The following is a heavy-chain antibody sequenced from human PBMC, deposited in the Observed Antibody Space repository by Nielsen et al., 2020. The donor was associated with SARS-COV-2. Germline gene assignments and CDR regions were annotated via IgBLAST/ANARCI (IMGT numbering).Heavy chain of an antibody. CDR2: IYYSGST. V-gene: IGHV4-59*08. Sequence: SETLSLTCTVSGGSISSYYWSWIRQPPGKGLEWIGYIYYSGSTNYNPSLKSRVTISVDTSKTQFSRKLSSVTAADTAVYYCARPWGYSSGWTTFDYWGQGTLVTVSS. CDR3: ARPWGYSSGWTTFDY. CDR1: GGSISSYY. J-gene: IGHJ4*02. D-gene: IGHD6-19*01.